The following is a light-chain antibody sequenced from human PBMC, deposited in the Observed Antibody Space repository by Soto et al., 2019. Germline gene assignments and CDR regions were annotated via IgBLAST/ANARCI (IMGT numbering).Light chain of an antibody. CDR2: DVS. J-gene: IGLJ1*01. CDR3: CSYAGSYTYV. CDR1: SSDVGNYNY. Sequence: QSALTQPRSVSGSPGQSVTISCTGTSSDVGNYNYVSWYQLHPGKAPKLLIYDVSERPSGVPDRFSGSKSGDTASLTISGLQAEDEADYYCCSYAGSYTYVFGTGTKLTVL. V-gene: IGLV2-11*01.